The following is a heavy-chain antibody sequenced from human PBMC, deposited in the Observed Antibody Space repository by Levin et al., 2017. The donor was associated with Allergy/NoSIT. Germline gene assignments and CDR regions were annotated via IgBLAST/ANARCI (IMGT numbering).Heavy chain of an antibody. CDR3: ARTLNTKTNWFDP. CDR1: GGSISSTTFY. J-gene: IGHJ5*02. V-gene: IGHV4-39*01. D-gene: IGHD2-2*01. Sequence: SETLSLTCTVSGGSISSTTFYWGWIRQPPGKGLEWIGSISYSGNTYYNSSLKSRVTISADTSQNQFSLNLYFVTAADTAVYFCARTLNTKTNWFDPWGQGTLVTVSS. CDR2: ISYSGNT.